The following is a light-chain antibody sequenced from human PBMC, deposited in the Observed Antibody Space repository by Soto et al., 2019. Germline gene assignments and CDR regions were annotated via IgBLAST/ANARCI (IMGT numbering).Light chain of an antibody. Sequence: EIVLTQSPVTLSVSPGEGATLSCRASQSVSRKLVWYQQKPGQAPRLLIYDTSTRATGIPARFSASGTGTDFTLTITSLQSEDFAVYYCQQYNDWLWTFGQGTKVDIK. CDR3: QQYNDWLWT. V-gene: IGKV3-15*01. CDR1: QSVSRK. CDR2: DTS. J-gene: IGKJ1*01.